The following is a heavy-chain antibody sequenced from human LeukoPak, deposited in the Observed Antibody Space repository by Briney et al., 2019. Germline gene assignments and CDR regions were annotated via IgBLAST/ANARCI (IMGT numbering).Heavy chain of an antibody. Sequence: GGSLRLSCAASGFTFSSYSMNWVRQAPGKGLEWVSYISSSSSTIYYADSVKGRFTISRDNAKNSLYLQMNSLRAEDAAVYYCAKETYDYVWGSYRHDAFDIWGQGTMVTVSS. CDR1: GFTFSSYS. CDR2: ISSSSSTI. V-gene: IGHV3-48*01. D-gene: IGHD3-16*02. CDR3: AKETYDYVWGSYRHDAFDI. J-gene: IGHJ3*02.